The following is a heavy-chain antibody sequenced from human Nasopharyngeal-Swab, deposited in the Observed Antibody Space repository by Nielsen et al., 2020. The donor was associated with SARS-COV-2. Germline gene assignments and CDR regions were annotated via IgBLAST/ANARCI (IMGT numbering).Heavy chain of an antibody. CDR1: GYTFTSYG. CDR3: HILPAAKGDTNYYYGMDV. J-gene: IGHJ6*02. V-gene: IGHV1-18*01. Sequence: ASVKVSCKASGYTFTSYGISWVRQAPGQGLEWMGWISAYNGNTNYAQKLQGRVTMTTDTSTSTAYMELRSLRSDDTAVHYCHILPAAKGDTNYYYGMDVWGQGTTVTVSS. CDR2: ISAYNGNT. D-gene: IGHD2-2*01.